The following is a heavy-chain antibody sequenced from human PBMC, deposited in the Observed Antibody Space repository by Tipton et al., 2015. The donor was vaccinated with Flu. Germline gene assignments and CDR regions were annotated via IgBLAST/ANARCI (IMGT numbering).Heavy chain of an antibody. CDR2: IYYSGST. V-gene: IGHV4-31*03. Sequence: TLSLTCTVSGGSISSGGYYWSWIRQHPGKGLEWIGYIYYSGSTYYNPSLKSRVTISVDTSKNQFSLKLSSVAAADTAVYYCARGLVVVATIDYWGQGTLVTVSS. CDR1: GGSISSGGYY. D-gene: IGHD2-15*01. J-gene: IGHJ4*02. CDR3: ARGLVVVATIDY.